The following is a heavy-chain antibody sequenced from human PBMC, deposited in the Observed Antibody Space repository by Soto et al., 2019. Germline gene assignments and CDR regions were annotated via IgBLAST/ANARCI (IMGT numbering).Heavy chain of an antibody. Sequence: QVQLVESGGGAVQPGESLRLSCVASGFDFTYYAMHWVRQAPGKGLESVAVMSSDGSKIHHTDSVKGRFTISRDNSNYTVYLQMNSLRKEDTAVYFCAKDEGVGGTLGLFDYWGQGTLVSVSS. J-gene: IGHJ4*02. D-gene: IGHD1-26*01. CDR2: MSSDGSKI. V-gene: IGHV3-30*18. CDR3: AKDEGVGGTLGLFDY. CDR1: GFDFTYYA.